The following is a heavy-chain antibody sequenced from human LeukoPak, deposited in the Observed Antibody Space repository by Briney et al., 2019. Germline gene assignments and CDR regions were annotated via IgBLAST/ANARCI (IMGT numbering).Heavy chain of an antibody. CDR2: ISWNSGSI. CDR3: AKVRGVWGYFDY. CDR1: GFTFDDYA. V-gene: IGHV3-9*01. D-gene: IGHD3-3*01. J-gene: IGHJ4*02. Sequence: GGSLRLSCAASGFTFDDYAMHWVRQAPGKGLEWVSGISWNSGSIGCADSVKGRFTISRDNAKNSLYLQMNSLRAEDTALYYCAKVRGVWGYFDYWGQGTLVTVSS.